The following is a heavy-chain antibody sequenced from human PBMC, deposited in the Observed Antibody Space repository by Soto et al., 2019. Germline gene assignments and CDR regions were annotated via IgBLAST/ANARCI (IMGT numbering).Heavy chain of an antibody. Sequence: GGSLRLSCAASGFTFKSYSMNRVRQAPGKGLEWVANINHDGSEEQYVDSVKGRFTISRDNVKNSLYLGINSLRVEDTAVYYCAKLGVTTPIDPWGQGTLVTVSS. CDR1: GFTFKSYS. CDR2: INHDGSEE. V-gene: IGHV3-7*01. CDR3: AKLGVTTPIDP. D-gene: IGHD1-1*01. J-gene: IGHJ5*02.